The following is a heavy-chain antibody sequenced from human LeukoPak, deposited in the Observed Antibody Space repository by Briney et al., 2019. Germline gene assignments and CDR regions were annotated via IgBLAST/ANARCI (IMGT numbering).Heavy chain of an antibody. V-gene: IGHV4-4*07. CDR3: ARVSSSWYQDWYFDL. D-gene: IGHD6-13*01. Sequence: SETLSLTCTVSGGSISSYYWSWIRQPAGKGLEWIGRIDTSGNTNYKPSLKSRVTMPVDTSKNQFSLKLSSVTAADTAVYYCARVSSSWYQDWYFDLWGRGTLVTVSS. J-gene: IGHJ2*01. CDR2: IDTSGNT. CDR1: GGSISSYY.